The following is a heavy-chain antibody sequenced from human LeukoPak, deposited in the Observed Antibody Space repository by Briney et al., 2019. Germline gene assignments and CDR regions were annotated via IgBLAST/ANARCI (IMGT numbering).Heavy chain of an antibody. CDR3: ARAYYYDSSGYYQHFDY. Sequence: ASVKVSCKASGYTFTSYGISWVRQAPGQGLEWMGWISAYNGNTNYAQKLQGRVTMTTDTSTSTAYMELRSLRSDGTAVYYCARAYYYDSSGYYQHFDYWGQGTLVTVSS. CDR2: ISAYNGNT. J-gene: IGHJ4*02. V-gene: IGHV1-18*01. D-gene: IGHD3-22*01. CDR1: GYTFTSYG.